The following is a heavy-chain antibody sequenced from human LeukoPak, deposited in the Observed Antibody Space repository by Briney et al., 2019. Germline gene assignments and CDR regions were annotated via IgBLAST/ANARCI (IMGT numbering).Heavy chain of an antibody. CDR2: IYTSGST. CDR3: ARFSFRGNFDY. Sequence: PSETLSLTCTVSGGSISSYYWNWIRQPAGKGLEWVGRIYTSGSTNYNPSLKSRVSMSVDTSKNQFSLKLSSVTAADTAVYYCARFSFRGNFDYWGQGTLVTVSS. J-gene: IGHJ4*02. D-gene: IGHD2/OR15-2a*01. V-gene: IGHV4-4*07. CDR1: GGSISSYY.